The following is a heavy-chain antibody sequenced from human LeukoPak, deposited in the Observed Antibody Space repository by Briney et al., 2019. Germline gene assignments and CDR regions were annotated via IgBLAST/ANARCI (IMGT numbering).Heavy chain of an antibody. CDR2: IRYDGSNK. D-gene: IGHD4-17*01. CDR1: GFTFSSYG. J-gene: IGHJ2*01. CDR3: ARAPTVTTNIIYWYFDL. V-gene: IGHV3-30*02. Sequence: GGSLRLSCAASGFTFSSYGMHWVRQAQGKGLEWVAFIRYDGSNKYYADSVKGRFTVSRDNAKNSLYLQMNSLRAEDTALYYCARAPTVTTNIIYWYFDLWGRGTFVTVSS.